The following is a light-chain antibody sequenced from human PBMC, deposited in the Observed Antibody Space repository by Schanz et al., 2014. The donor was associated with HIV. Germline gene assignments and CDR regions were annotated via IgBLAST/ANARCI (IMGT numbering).Light chain of an antibody. Sequence: EIVLTQSPGTLSLSPGERGTLSCRASQSVSSSYIGWYQQKRGQVPRLLIYSASRRANGIPDRFSGSGSGTDFTLTISRLEPEDFAVYYCQHYGSSFGPGTKVDIK. V-gene: IGKV3-20*01. CDR1: QSVSSSY. CDR2: SAS. J-gene: IGKJ3*01. CDR3: QHYGSS.